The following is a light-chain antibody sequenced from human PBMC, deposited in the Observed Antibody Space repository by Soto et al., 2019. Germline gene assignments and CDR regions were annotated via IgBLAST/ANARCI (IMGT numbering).Light chain of an antibody. Sequence: QSVLTQPASVSGSPGQSITIFCTGSSSDFSAYHYVSWYQQHPGKAPKLMIYEVSHRPPGMSSRFSGSKSGNTASLTISGLQAEDEADYYCSSYTSSSTPYVLGTGTKVT. CDR1: SSDFSAYHY. J-gene: IGLJ1*01. CDR3: SSYTSSSTPYV. CDR2: EVS. V-gene: IGLV2-14*01.